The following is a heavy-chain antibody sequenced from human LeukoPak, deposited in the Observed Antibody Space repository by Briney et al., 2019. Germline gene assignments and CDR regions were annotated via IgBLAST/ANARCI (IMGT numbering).Heavy chain of an antibody. V-gene: IGHV3-23*01. CDR2: ISGSGGST. CDR1: GFTFSSYA. J-gene: IGHJ6*03. D-gene: IGHD3-3*01. Sequence: GGSLRLSCAAPGFTFSSYAMSWVRQAPGKGLEWVSAISGSGGSTYYADSVKGRFTISRDNSKNTLYLQMNSLRAEDTAVYYCAKEGAYDFWSGYYPPRVDYMDVWGKGTTVTVSS. CDR3: AKEGAYDFWSGYYPPRVDYMDV.